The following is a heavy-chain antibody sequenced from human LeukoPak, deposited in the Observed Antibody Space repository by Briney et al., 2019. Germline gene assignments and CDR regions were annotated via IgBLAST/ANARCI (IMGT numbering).Heavy chain of an antibody. Sequence: SETLSLTCTVSGGSISSSTYHWGWIRQPPGKGLEWIGSIYYSGNTYYNPSLRSRVTISVDTSKNQFSLKLSSVTAADTAVYYCACQPRRWVQSPFDSWGQGTLITVSS. D-gene: IGHD5-24*01. CDR1: GGSISSSTYH. J-gene: IGHJ4*02. CDR3: ACQPRRWVQSPFDS. CDR2: IYYSGNT. V-gene: IGHV4-39*01.